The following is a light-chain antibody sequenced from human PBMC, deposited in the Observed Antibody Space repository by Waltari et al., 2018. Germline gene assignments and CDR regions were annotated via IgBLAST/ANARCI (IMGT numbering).Light chain of an antibody. CDR2: DVS. V-gene: IGLV2-11*01. Sequence: QSALSQPRAVSGFLGQYIPISITGTNSHLGGYKYVSRYQHHPGKVPKLTIYDVSKRPSGVPDRFSGSKSGNTASLTISGLQAEDEAHYYCCSYAGRLWVFGGGTNLTVL. J-gene: IGLJ3*02. CDR1: NSHLGGYKY. CDR3: CSYAGRLWV.